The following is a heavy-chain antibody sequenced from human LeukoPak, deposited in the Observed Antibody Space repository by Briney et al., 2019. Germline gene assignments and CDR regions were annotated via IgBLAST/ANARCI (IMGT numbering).Heavy chain of an antibody. CDR2: IYYSGST. J-gene: IGHJ6*02. Sequence: SETLSLTCTVSGGSVSSGSYYWSWIRQPPGKGLEWIGCIYYSGSTNYNPSLKSRVTISVDTSKNQFSLKLSSVTAADTAVYYCARESKWGVAVAGHYYYGMDVWGQGTTVTVSS. V-gene: IGHV4-61*01. CDR3: ARESKWGVAVAGHYYYGMDV. CDR1: GGSVSSGSYY. D-gene: IGHD6-19*01.